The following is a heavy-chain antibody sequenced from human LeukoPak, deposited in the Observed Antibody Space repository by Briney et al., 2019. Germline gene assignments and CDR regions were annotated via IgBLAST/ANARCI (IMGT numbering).Heavy chain of an antibody. Sequence: SETLSLTCAVYGGSFSGYYWSWIRQPPGKGLEWIGEINHSGSTNYNPSLKSRVTVSVDTSKNQFSLKLSSVTAADTAVYYCASITGTTSRAPWFDPWGQGTLVTVSS. CDR2: INHSGST. CDR1: GGSFSGYY. J-gene: IGHJ5*02. CDR3: ASITGTTSRAPWFDP. V-gene: IGHV4-34*01. D-gene: IGHD1-20*01.